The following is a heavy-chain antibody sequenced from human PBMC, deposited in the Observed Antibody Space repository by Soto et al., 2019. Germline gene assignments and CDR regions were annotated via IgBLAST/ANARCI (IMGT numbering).Heavy chain of an antibody. J-gene: IGHJ6*02. D-gene: IGHD1-26*01. CDR3: AAMSREYYYYGMGV. CDR1: GFTFNNYA. Sequence: HPGGSLRLSCAASGFTFNNYAMNWVRQAPGKGLEWVSTISTSGGSTYYADSVKGRFTISRDNSKNTLYLQMNSLRAEDTAVYYCAAMSREYYYYGMGVWGQGTTVTVSS. CDR2: ISTSGGST. V-gene: IGHV3-23*01.